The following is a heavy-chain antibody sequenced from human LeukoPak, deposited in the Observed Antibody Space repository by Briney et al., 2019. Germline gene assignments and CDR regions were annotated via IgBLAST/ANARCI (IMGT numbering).Heavy chain of an antibody. CDR1: GFTFSTFT. CDR2: ISNDGWHI. Sequence: GGSLRLSCAASGFTFSTFTMNWVRQAPGKGLEWVSSISNDGWHIYYGDSVKGRFTISRDNAKNSLYLQMNSLRAEDTAVYYCARDETGEFDYWGQGTLVTVSS. J-gene: IGHJ4*02. D-gene: IGHD7-27*01. CDR3: ARDETGEFDY. V-gene: IGHV3-21*01.